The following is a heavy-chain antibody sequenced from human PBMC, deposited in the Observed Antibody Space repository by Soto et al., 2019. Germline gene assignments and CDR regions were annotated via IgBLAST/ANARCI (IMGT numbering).Heavy chain of an antibody. J-gene: IGHJ4*02. V-gene: IGHV3-33*08. CDR3: ARGRGSGSHNPGDY. CDR1: GFTFSGYS. Sequence: SLRLSCAASGFTFSGYSMNWVRQAPGKGLEWVAVIWYDGSNKYYADSVKGRFTISRDNSKNTLYLQMNSLRAEDTAVYYCARGRGSGSHNPGDYWGQGTLVTVSS. D-gene: IGHD1-26*01. CDR2: IWYDGSNK.